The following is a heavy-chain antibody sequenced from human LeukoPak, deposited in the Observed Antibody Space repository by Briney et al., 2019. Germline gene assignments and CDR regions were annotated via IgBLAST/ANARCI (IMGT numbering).Heavy chain of an antibody. J-gene: IGHJ4*02. V-gene: IGHV1-2*02. D-gene: IGHD5-12*01. CDR1: GYTFTGYY. CDR2: INPNSGGT. Sequence: ASVKVSCKASGYTFTGYYMHWVRQAPGQGLEWMGWINPNSGGTNYAQKFQGRVTMTRDTSISTAYMELSRLRSDDTAVYYCARGRIGTNPSGYLTWGQGTLVTVSS. CDR3: ARGRIGTNPSGYLT.